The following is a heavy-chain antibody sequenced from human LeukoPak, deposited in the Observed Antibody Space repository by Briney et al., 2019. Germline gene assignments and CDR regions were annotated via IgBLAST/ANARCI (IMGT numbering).Heavy chain of an antibody. CDR1: GGSISSYY. CDR3: ARIITSYVHF. CDR2: IYYSGST. J-gene: IGHJ4*02. D-gene: IGHD5-18*01. V-gene: IGHV4-59*01. Sequence: PSETLSLTCTVSGGSISSYYWSWIRQPPGKGLEWVGYIYYSGSTTYNRSLKSRVTISLDTSKNQFSLKLSSVTAADTAVYYCARIITSYVHFWGQGTLVTVSS.